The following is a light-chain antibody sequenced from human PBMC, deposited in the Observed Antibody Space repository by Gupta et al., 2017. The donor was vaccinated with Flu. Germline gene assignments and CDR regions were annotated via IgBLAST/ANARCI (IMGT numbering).Light chain of an antibody. V-gene: IGKV2-24*01. J-gene: IGKJ1*01. CDR3: MQDTHYPHT. CDR2: EVS. Sequence: ASPGQAAAGARRTSQSRVDSNRNNFLSWLQQKPGKAPRRLIYEVSGGFSGVPERFSGSGAGADFSLTISRLQAEDFGTYYCMQDTHYPHTFGQGTTVDVK. CDR1: QSRVDSNRNNF.